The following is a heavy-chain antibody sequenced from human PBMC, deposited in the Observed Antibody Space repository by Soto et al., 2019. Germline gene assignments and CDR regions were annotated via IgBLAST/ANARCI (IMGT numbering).Heavy chain of an antibody. J-gene: IGHJ6*02. CDR1: GYTFTSHA. CDR2: INAGNGNT. Sequence: PSVKVSCTASGYTFTSHAMHWVRQAPGQRLEWMGWINAGNGNTKYSQKFQGRVTIASDTSATTAYMELSGLVSEDTAVYYCARVGGARAHSYYYGLDVWGQATTVTVSS. D-gene: IGHD1-26*01. V-gene: IGHV1-3*01. CDR3: ARVGGARAHSYYYGLDV.